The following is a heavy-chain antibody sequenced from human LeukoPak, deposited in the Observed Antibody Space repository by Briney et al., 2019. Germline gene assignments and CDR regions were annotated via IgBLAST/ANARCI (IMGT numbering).Heavy chain of an antibody. CDR2: ISYEGGTQ. CDR1: GVTLSPYG. Sequence: PGMSLRLSWAASGVTLSPYGMHWVRQAPGKGLEWVAVISYEGGTQHYADSVEGRFIISRDNPRNTLYLQMNILRTEDTAVYYCAKEGTPQVSTWYDLWGQGTQVIVSS. D-gene: IGHD3-10*01. V-gene: IGHV3-30*18. J-gene: IGHJ5*02. CDR3: AKEGTPQVSTWYDL.